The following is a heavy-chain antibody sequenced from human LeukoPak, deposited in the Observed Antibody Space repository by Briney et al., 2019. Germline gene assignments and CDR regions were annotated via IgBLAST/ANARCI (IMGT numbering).Heavy chain of an antibody. CDR3: AREGDSGSYRGGFDY. CDR2: IYSGGST. D-gene: IGHD1-26*01. Sequence: GGSLRLSCAASGFTVSSNYMSWVRQAPGKGLEWVSVIYSGGSTYYADSVKGRFTISRDNSKSTLYLQMNSLRAEDTAVYYCAREGDSGSYRGGFDYWGQGTLVTVSS. J-gene: IGHJ4*02. CDR1: GFTVSSNY. V-gene: IGHV3-66*02.